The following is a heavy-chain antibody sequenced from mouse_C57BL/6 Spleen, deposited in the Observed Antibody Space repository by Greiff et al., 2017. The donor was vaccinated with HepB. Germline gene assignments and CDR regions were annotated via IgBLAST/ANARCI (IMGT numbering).Heavy chain of an antibody. CDR1: GFTFSSYA. J-gene: IGHJ3*01. D-gene: IGHD4-1*01. Sequence: EVQGVESGEGLVKPGGSLKLSCAASGFTFSSYAMSWVRQTPEKRLEWVAYISSGGDYIYYADTVKGRFTISRDNARNTLYLQMSRLKSEDTAMYYCTREGLGRGAYWGQGTLVTVSA. CDR3: TREGLGRGAY. CDR2: ISSGGDYI. V-gene: IGHV5-9-1*02.